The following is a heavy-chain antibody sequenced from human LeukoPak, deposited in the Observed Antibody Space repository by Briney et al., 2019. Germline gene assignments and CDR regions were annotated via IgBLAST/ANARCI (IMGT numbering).Heavy chain of an antibody. CDR1: GFTFSSYA. CDR3: AKGPWLELRDGFDFDY. D-gene: IGHD1-7*01. V-gene: IGHV3-23*01. CDR2: TSGSGGST. J-gene: IGHJ4*02. Sequence: GGSLRLSCAASGFTFSSYAMSWVRQAPGKGLEWVSATSGSGGSTYYADSVKGRFTISRDNSKNTLYLQMNSLRAEDTAVYYCAKGPWLELRDGFDFDYWGQGTLVTVSS.